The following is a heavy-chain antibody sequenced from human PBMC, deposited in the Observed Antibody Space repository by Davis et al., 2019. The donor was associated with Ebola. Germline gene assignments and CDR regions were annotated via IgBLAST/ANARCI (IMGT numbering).Heavy chain of an antibody. Sequence: HSQTLSLTCAISGDSVSVNSGGWNWIRQSPSRGLEWLGRTYYTSQWYNDYAVSVKSRMTINPDTSKNQFSLKLNSVTPEDTAVYYCGRGWLRTGIDYWGQGTLVTVSS. CDR2: TYYTSQWYN. CDR3: GRGWLRTGIDY. V-gene: IGHV6-1*01. J-gene: IGHJ4*02. CDR1: GDSVSVNSGG. D-gene: IGHD5-12*01.